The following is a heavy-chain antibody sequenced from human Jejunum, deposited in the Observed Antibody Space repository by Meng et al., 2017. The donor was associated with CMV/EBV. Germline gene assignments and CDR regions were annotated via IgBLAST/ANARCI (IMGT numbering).Heavy chain of an antibody. CDR1: GASVNNYC. J-gene: IGHJ4*02. CDR3: ARGPGASTREGFDY. Sequence: QVELHVPRPGLVNPCESLSLTCTVPGASVNNYCGSWIRQSAGKGLEWIGRFYSSDTYNYHPSLDSRVTMSLDTSKNQFSLNLRSVTAADTATYYCARGPGASTREGFDYWGLGTLVTVSS. CDR2: FYSSDTY. D-gene: IGHD1-26*01. V-gene: IGHV4-4*07.